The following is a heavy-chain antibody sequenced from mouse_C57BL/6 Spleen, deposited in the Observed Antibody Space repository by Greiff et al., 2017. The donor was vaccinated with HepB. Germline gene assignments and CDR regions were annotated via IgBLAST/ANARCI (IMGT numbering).Heavy chain of an antibody. CDR1: GYTFTSYG. V-gene: IGHV1-81*01. CDR2: IYPRSGNT. CDR3: ARSDYGSSGVAY. Sequence: QVHVKQSGAELARPGASVKLSCKASGYTFTSYGISWVKQRTGQGLEWIGEIYPRSGNTYYNEKFKGKATLTADKSSSTAYMELRSLTSEDSAVYFCARSDYGSSGVAYWGQGTLVTVSA. D-gene: IGHD1-1*01. J-gene: IGHJ3*01.